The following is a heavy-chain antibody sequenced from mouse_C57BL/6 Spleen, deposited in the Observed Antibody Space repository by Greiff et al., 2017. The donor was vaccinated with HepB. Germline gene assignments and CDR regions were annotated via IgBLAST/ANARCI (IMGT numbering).Heavy chain of an antibody. CDR2: IHPNSGST. Sequence: VQLQQPGAELVKPGASVKLSCKASGYTFTSYWMHWVKQRPGQGLEWIGMIHPNSGSTNYNEKFKSKATLTVDKSSSTDYMQLSSLTSEDSAVYYCAREDYYDYDVGFAYWGQGTLVTVSA. CDR3: AREDYYDYDVGFAY. V-gene: IGHV1-64*01. D-gene: IGHD2-4*01. J-gene: IGHJ3*01. CDR1: GYTFTSYW.